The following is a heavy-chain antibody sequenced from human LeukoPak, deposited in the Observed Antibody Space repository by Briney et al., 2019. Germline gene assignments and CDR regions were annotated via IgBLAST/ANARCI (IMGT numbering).Heavy chain of an antibody. Sequence: ASVKVSCKASGNTFTSYDINWVRQATGQGLEWMGWMNPNSGNTGYAQKFQGRVTMTRNTSISTAYMELSSLRSEDTAVYYCARGLGSGSYWDYYYMDVWGKGTTVTVSS. CDR2: MNPNSGNT. D-gene: IGHD1-26*01. CDR1: GNTFTSYD. CDR3: ARGLGSGSYWDYYYMDV. J-gene: IGHJ6*03. V-gene: IGHV1-8*01.